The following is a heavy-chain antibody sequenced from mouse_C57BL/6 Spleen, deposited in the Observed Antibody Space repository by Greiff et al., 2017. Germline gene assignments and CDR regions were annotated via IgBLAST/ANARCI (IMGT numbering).Heavy chain of an antibody. Sequence: EVKLMESEGGLVQPGSSMKLSCTASGFTFSDYYMAWVRQVPEKGLEWVANINYDGSSTYYLDSLKSRFIISRDNAKNILYLQMSSLKSEDTATYYCARDGEHFDYWGQGTTLTVSS. CDR2: INYDGSST. D-gene: IGHD2-13*01. J-gene: IGHJ2*01. V-gene: IGHV5-16*01. CDR1: GFTFSDYY. CDR3: ARDGEHFDY.